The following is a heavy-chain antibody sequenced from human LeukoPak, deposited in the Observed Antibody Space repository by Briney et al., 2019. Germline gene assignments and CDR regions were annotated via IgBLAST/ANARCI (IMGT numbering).Heavy chain of an antibody. V-gene: IGHV3-7*03. CDR3: AKDMKESLSGWYSY. CDR2: IKTDGSEI. D-gene: IGHD6-19*01. CDR1: GFTFSANW. Sequence: PGGSLRLSCAASGFTFSANWMSWVRQAPGKGLEWVANIKTDGSEIYYVDSVKGRFTISRDNAKNSLYLQMNSLRAEDTALYYCAKDMKESLSGWYSYWGQGTLVTVSS. J-gene: IGHJ4*02.